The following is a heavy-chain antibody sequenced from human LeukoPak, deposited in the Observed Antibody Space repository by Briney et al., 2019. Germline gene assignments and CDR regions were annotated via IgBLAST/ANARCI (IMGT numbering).Heavy chain of an antibody. J-gene: IGHJ4*02. V-gene: IGHV4-34*01. CDR1: GGSFSGYY. CDR3: AREDYYNSGGYYLDY. CDR2: INHSGST. D-gene: IGHD3-22*01. Sequence: PSETLSLTCAVYGGSFSGYYWSWTRQPPGKGLEWIGEINHSGSTNYNPSLKSRVTISVDTSKNQFSLKLSSVTAADTAVYFCAREDYYNSGGYYLDYWGQGTLVTVSS.